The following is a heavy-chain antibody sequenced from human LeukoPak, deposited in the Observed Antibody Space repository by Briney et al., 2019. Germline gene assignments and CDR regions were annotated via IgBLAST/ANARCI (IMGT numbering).Heavy chain of an antibody. J-gene: IGHJ3*02. CDR3: ARVKRVYCGGDCYHNAFDI. Sequence: SETLSLTCTVSGGSISSYYWSWIRQPPGKGLEWIGYIYYNGSTNYNPSLKSRVTISVDTSKNQFSLKLSSVTAADTAVYYCARVKRVYCGGDCYHNAFDIWGQGTMVTVSS. V-gene: IGHV4-59*01. D-gene: IGHD2-21*01. CDR2: IYYNGST. CDR1: GGSISSYY.